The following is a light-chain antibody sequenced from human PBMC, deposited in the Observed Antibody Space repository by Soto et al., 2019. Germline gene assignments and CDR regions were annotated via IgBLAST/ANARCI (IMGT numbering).Light chain of an antibody. V-gene: IGKV2-30*02. CDR3: MQGTHWPIT. CDR1: QSLVHSDGIAY. CDR2: KVS. Sequence: DVVMTQSPLSLPVTLGQPACSXXRSXQSLVHSDGIAYFSWFQQRPGRPPRXXIYKVSNRDSGVPARFSGSGSGTDFALKISRVEAEDVGVYYCMQGTHWPITFGQGTRLEIK. J-gene: IGKJ5*01.